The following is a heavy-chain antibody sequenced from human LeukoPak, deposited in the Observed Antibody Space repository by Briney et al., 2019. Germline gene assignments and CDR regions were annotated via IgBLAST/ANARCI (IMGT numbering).Heavy chain of an antibody. J-gene: IGHJ4*02. D-gene: IGHD6-19*01. CDR2: IKPDSGSS. CDR1: GYTFTSYY. CDR3: ARARVPIAVAGLYYFDY. Sequence: ASVKVSCKASGYTFTSYYIHWLRQAPGQGPEWMGWIKPDSGSSHYAQKFQGRVTMTRDTSSNSAYMDLTRLKSDDTAVYYCARARVPIAVAGLYYFDYWGQGALVTVSS. V-gene: IGHV1-2*02.